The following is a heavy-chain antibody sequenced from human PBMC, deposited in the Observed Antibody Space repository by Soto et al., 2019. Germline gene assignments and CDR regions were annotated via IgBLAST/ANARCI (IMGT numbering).Heavy chain of an antibody. CDR1: GFTFINYW. J-gene: IGHJ3*01. V-gene: IGHV3-74*03. CDR3: AKGGYYSYNAFDL. D-gene: IGHD3-22*01. Sequence: PGGSLRLACAASGFTFINYWTHWVRQAPGKGLVWVSRINRDGSSTTYADSVKGRFTISRDNAKNMMHLQMNSLRDEDTAVSYCAKGGYYSYNAFDLWGQGKMVTVSS. CDR2: INRDGSST.